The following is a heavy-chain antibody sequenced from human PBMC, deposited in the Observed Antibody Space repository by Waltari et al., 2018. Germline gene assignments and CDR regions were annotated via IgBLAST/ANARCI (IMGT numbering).Heavy chain of an antibody. CDR2: MFYTGAT. CDR3: AAYIGASVGTAAFDV. J-gene: IGHJ3*01. CDR1: GVSITSNRHY. Sequence: QLQLQESGPGLVKPSETLSLTCSVSGVSITSNRHYWGWIRQPPGQGLEWIGTMFYTGATYRSRSPESRVTVSRDTSKNQRSLKLVSVTAADTAVYYCAAYIGASVGTAAFDVWGQGTMVAVSS. V-gene: IGHV4-39*01. D-gene: IGHD3-16*01.